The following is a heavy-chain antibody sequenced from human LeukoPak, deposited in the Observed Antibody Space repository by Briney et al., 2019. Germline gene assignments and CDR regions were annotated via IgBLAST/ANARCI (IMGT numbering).Heavy chain of an antibody. CDR2: ISYSGST. CDR3: ARPKSGYDQAFDY. D-gene: IGHD5-12*01. V-gene: IGHV4-4*02. J-gene: IGHJ4*02. CDR1: GGSISSSNW. Sequence: SGTLSLTCAVSGGSISSSNWWSWVRQPPGKGLEWIGSISYSGSTYYNPSLKSRVTISVDTSKNQFSLKLTSVTAADTAVYYCARPKSGYDQAFDYWGQGTLVTVSS.